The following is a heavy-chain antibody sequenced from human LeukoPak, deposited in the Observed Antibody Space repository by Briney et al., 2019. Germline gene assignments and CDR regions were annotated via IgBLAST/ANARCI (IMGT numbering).Heavy chain of an antibody. V-gene: IGHV3-30*18. CDR3: AKDQYCSSTSCYAFDY. Sequence: GGSLRLSCAASGFTFSSYGMYWVRQAPGKGLEWVAVISYDGSNKYYADSVKGRFTISRDNSKNTLYLQMNSLRAEDTAVYYCAKDQYCSSTSCYAFDYWGQGTLVTVSS. D-gene: IGHD2-2*01. CDR2: ISYDGSNK. CDR1: GFTFSSYG. J-gene: IGHJ4*02.